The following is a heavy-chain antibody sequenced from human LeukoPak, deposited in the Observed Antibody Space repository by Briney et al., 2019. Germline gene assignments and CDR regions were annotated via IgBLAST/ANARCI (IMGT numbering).Heavy chain of an antibody. CDR1: GFTFSNFA. V-gene: IGHV3-23*01. D-gene: IGHD3-22*01. CDR3: AKVGYYYDSSGYYLDY. J-gene: IGHJ4*02. CDR2: ISGSGGST. Sequence: GGSLRLSCAASGFTFSNFAMNWVRQAPGMGLEWVSAISGSGGSTFYADPVQGRCTISRDNSKNTVYLQMKSLRAEDTAVYYCAKVGYYYDSSGYYLDYWGQGALVTVSS.